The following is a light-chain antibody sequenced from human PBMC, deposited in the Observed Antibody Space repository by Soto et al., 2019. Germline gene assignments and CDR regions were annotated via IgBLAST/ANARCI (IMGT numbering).Light chain of an antibody. V-gene: IGKV1-5*01. CDR2: DAS. CDR3: QQYHSYPWT. J-gene: IGKJ1*01. CDR1: QSISSW. Sequence: EIVLTQAPATLSASVGDRVTITCRASQSISSWLAWYQQKPGKAPKLLIYDASSLESGVPSRFSGSGSGTEFSLTISILQPDDFATYYCQQYHSYPWTFLQRTKVDI.